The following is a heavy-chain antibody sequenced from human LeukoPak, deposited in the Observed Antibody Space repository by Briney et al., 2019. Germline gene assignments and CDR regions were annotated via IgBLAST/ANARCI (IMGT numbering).Heavy chain of an antibody. CDR1: GFTFSNYA. CDR2: VSGSGGST. D-gene: IGHD5-24*01. CDR3: AKKDGYKGYYYYYYYMDV. Sequence: PGGSLRLSCAASGFTFSNYAMSWVRQAPGKGLEWVTAVSGSGGSTDYADSVKGRFTISRDNSKNTLFLQMNSLRAEDTAVYYRAKKDGYKGYYYYYYYMDVWGKGTTVTVSS. V-gene: IGHV3-23*01. J-gene: IGHJ6*03.